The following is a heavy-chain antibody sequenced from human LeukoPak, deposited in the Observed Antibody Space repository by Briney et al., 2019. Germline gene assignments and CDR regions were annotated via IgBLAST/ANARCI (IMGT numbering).Heavy chain of an antibody. D-gene: IGHD4/OR15-4a*01. V-gene: IGHV3-30*02. CDR2: IRYDGSNK. CDR1: GFAFSSYG. Sequence: GGSLRLSCAATGFAFSSYGMHWVRQAPGKGLEWVAFIRYDGSNKYYADSVKGRFTSSRDNSKNALYLQMNSRRAEDTPVYYCAKQPLGLSLGPFDYWGQGTLVTVSS. CDR3: AKQPLGLSLGPFDY. J-gene: IGHJ4*02.